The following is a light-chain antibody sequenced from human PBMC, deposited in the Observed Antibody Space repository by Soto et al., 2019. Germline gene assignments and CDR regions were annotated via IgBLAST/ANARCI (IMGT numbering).Light chain of an antibody. CDR1: SSNIGRNT. Sequence: QSALTQPPSAYGTPGQRVTISCSGSSSNIGRNTVNWYQQVPGTAPKLLIYNNNQRPSGVPDRFSGSKSGTSASLAIIGLQSEDEADYYCAAWDDGLNGSVFGAGTKVTVL. CDR3: AAWDDGLNGSV. V-gene: IGLV1-44*01. J-gene: IGLJ1*01. CDR2: NNN.